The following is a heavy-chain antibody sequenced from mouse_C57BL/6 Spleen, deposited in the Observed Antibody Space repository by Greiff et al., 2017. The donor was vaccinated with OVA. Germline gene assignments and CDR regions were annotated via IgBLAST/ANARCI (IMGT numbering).Heavy chain of an antibody. CDR3: ARGGLRYAMDY. CDR2: IYPGSGST. D-gene: IGHD2-4*01. Sequence: VQLQQSGAELVKPGASVKMSCKASGYTFTSYWITWVKQRPGQGLEWIGDIYPGSGSTNYNEKFKSKATLTVDTSSSTAYMQLSSLTSEDSAVYYCARGGLRYAMDYWGQGTSVTVSS. J-gene: IGHJ4*01. V-gene: IGHV1-55*01. CDR1: GYTFTSYW.